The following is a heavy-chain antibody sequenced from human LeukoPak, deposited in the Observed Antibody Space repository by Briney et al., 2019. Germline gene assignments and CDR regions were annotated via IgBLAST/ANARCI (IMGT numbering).Heavy chain of an antibody. CDR2: IYYSGST. J-gene: IGHJ4*02. Sequence: PSETLSLTCTVSGGSISSYYWSWIRQPPGKGLEWIGCIYYSGSTNYNPSLTSRVTISVDTSKNQFSLKLSSVTAADTAVYYCARFRVITGYFDYWGQGTLVTVSS. V-gene: IGHV4-59*08. CDR1: GGSISSYY. D-gene: IGHD3-22*01. CDR3: ARFRVITGYFDY.